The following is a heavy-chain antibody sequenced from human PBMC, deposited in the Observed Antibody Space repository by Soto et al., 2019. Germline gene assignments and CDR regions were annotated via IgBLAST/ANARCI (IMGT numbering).Heavy chain of an antibody. CDR1: GGTFSSYA. Sequence: QVQLVQSGAEVRQPASSVKVSCKTSGGTFSSYAISWVRQAPGQGLEWMGGIVPIVDTSTYAQKFQGRVTFTADEATSIVYMELSSLRSDDTAVYYCVRVVAIPGYPDNWGQGTLVTVSS. V-gene: IGHV1-69*12. J-gene: IGHJ4*02. CDR3: VRVVAIPGYPDN. CDR2: IVPIVDTS. D-gene: IGHD5-12*01.